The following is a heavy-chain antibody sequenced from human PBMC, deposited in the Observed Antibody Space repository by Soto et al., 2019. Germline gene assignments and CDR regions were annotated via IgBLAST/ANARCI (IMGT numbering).Heavy chain of an antibody. CDR1: AASFSKYY. CDR2: IYFNGNT. CDR3: ARVRDLAVPWFDL. V-gene: IGHV4-59*12. J-gene: IGHJ5*02. Sequence: PSETLSLTCTDSAASFSKYYWSWIRQPPGKGLEWIGYIYFNGNTNYNPSLKRRVTISIDTSKKQISLNLTSVTAADTAVFYCARVRDLAVPWFDLWGQGILVTVSS. D-gene: IGHD6-19*01.